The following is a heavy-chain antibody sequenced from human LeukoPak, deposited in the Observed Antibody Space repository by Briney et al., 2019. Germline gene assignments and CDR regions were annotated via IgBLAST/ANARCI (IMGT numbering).Heavy chain of an antibody. D-gene: IGHD2-2*01. V-gene: IGHV3-23*01. CDR1: GFTFSSYA. CDR2: ISGSGGST. Sequence: GGSLRLSCAASGFTFSSYAMSWVRQAPGKGLEWVSAISGSGGSTYYADSVKGWFTISRDNSKNTLYLQMNSLRAEDTAVYYCAKDLLPYCSSTSCTNFDYWGQGTLVTVSS. CDR3: AKDLLPYCSSTSCTNFDY. J-gene: IGHJ4*02.